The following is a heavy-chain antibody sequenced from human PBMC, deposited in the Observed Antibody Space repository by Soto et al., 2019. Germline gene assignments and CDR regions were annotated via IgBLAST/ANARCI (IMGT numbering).Heavy chain of an antibody. J-gene: IGHJ4*02. CDR3: AREGINNYNEYYFDS. Sequence: RLSCAASGFTFSSYSMNWVRQAPGKGLEWVSSISGSGNYTHYADFLRGRFTISRDNAKTSLYLQMNGLRAEDTAVYYCAREGINNYNEYYFDSWGQGTVVTVSS. V-gene: IGHV3-21*01. CDR2: ISGSGNYT. D-gene: IGHD4-4*01. CDR1: GFTFSSYS.